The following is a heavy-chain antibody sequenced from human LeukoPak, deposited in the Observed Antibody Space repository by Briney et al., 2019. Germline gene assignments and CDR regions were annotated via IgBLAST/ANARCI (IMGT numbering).Heavy chain of an antibody. CDR1: GFTFSSYA. CDR2: ISGSDGST. J-gene: IGHJ4*02. Sequence: GGSLRLSCAASGFTFSSYAMSWVRQAPGKGLEWVSAISGSDGSTYYADSVKGRFTISRDNSKNTLYLQMNSLRAEDTAVYYCAKDITMVRGVDAFDYWGQGTLVTVSS. D-gene: IGHD3-10*01. V-gene: IGHV3-23*01. CDR3: AKDITMVRGVDAFDY.